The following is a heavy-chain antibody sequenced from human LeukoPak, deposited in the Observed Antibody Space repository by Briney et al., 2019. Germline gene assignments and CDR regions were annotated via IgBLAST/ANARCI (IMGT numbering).Heavy chain of an antibody. Sequence: SETLSLTCTVSGGSISSGSYYWSWIRQPAGKGLEWIGRIYTSGSTNYNPSLKSRVTISVDTSKNQFSLKLSSVTAADTAVYYCARAGDGYNLNYYYYMDVWGKGTTVTVSS. CDR3: ARAGDGYNLNYYYYMDV. CDR1: GGSISSGSYY. D-gene: IGHD5-24*01. V-gene: IGHV4-61*02. J-gene: IGHJ6*03. CDR2: IYTSGST.